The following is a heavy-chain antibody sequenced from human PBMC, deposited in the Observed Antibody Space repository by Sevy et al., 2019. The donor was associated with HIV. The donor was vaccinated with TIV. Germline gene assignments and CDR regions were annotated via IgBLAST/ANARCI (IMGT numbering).Heavy chain of an antibody. Sequence: GGSLRLSCAGSGFSLNSYWMSWVRQAPGKGLEWVANIKQDGSVRYYVDSEKGRFTISRDDARNLLFLQMNSLRAEDTALYYCVRAIASDGSFWGQGTLVTVSS. CDR2: IKQDGSVR. J-gene: IGHJ4*02. D-gene: IGHD6-13*01. V-gene: IGHV3-7*01. CDR1: GFSLNSYW. CDR3: VRAIASDGSF.